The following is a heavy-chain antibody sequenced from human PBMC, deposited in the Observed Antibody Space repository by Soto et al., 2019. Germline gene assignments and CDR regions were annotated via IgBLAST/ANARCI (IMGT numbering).Heavy chain of an antibody. J-gene: IGHJ4*02. CDR1: GDAVSRGIYY. CDR2: IYYSGAT. D-gene: IGHD5-12*01. V-gene: IGHV4-61*01. Sequence: PSETRSLTWNVSGDAVSRGIYYWTWFRQPPGKGLEWIGNIYYSGATNYNPSLQNRVTISIDTSKNQYSLKLTSVTAADAALYYCARDIRGYSRALDYWGQGTQVTVSS. CDR3: ARDIRGYSRALDY.